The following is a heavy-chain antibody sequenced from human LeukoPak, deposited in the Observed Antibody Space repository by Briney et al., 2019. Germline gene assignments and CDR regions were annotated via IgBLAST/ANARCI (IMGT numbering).Heavy chain of an antibody. CDR2: IYSGGST. V-gene: IGHV3-66*01. D-gene: IGHD3-3*01. CDR3: ARDPPTYYDSGY. CDR1: GFTVSSNY. J-gene: IGHJ4*02. Sequence: GGSLRLSCAASGFTVSSNYMSWVRQAPGKGLEWVSVIYSGGSTYYADSVKGRFTISRDNSKNTLYLQMNSLRAEDTAVYYCARDPPTYYDSGYWGQGTLVTASS.